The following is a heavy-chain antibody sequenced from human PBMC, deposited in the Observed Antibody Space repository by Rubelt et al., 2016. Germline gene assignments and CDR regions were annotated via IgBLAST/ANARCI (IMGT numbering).Heavy chain of an antibody. CDR3: ARHGHSASSPRFDF. V-gene: IGHV4-34*01. D-gene: IGHD6-6*01. J-gene: IGHJ4*02. Sequence: QVQLQQWGAGLLKPSETLSLTCAVYGGSFSGYYWSWIRQPPGKGLEWIGEINHSGSTNYNPSLKRRVTISVDTSKNQFSLKLSSVTAADTAVYYCARHGHSASSPRFDFWDQGTLVTVSS. CDR2: INHSGST. CDR1: GGSFSGYY.